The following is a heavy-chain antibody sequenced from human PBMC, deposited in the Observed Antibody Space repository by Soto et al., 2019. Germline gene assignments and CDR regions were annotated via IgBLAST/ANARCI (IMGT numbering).Heavy chain of an antibody. Sequence: GASVKVSCKASGGTFSSYAISWVRQAPGQGLEWMGGIIPIFGTANYAQKFQGRVTITADKSTSTAYMELSSLRSEDTAVYYCASCSSTSCYVLNYYYGMDVWGQGTTVTVSS. CDR1: GGTFSSYA. D-gene: IGHD2-2*01. CDR2: IIPIFGTA. V-gene: IGHV1-69*06. J-gene: IGHJ6*02. CDR3: ASCSSTSCYVLNYYYGMDV.